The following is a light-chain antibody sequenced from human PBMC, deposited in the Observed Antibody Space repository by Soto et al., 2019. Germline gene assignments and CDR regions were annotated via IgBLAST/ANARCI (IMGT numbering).Light chain of an antibody. Sequence: DSELSQSLCTLSLSPRKRATLSCRASQSVSSSYLAWYQQKPGQAPRLVIYDASTRATGIPDRFGGSGSGTDFTLTISRLEPEDFAVYYCQQYGTSPQITFGQGTRLEI. J-gene: IGKJ5*01. CDR2: DAS. CDR3: QQYGTSPQIT. CDR1: QSVSSSY. V-gene: IGKV3-20*01.